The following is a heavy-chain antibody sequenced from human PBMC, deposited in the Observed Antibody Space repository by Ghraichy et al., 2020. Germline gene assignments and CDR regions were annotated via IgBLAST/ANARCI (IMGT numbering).Heavy chain of an antibody. CDR3: ARGRITIFGVVMALNAMDV. CDR1: GFTFSSYA. CDR2: ITSNGGST. D-gene: IGHD3-3*01. J-gene: IGHJ6*02. V-gene: IGHV3-64*01. Sequence: GESLNISCAASGFTFSSYAMHWVRQAPGKGLEYVSGITSNGGSTYYANSVKGRFTISRDNSKNTLYLQMGSLRAEDMGVYYCARGRITIFGVVMALNAMDVWGQGTTVTVSS.